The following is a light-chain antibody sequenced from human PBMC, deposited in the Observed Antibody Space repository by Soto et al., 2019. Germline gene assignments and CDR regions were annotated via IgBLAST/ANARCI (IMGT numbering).Light chain of an antibody. J-gene: IGKJ2*01. V-gene: IGKV4-1*01. CDR3: QQYYSTPPYT. Sequence: IVMTQSPDSLAVSLGERATINCKSSQSVFYSSNNKNYLAWYRQKPGQPPKLLIYWASIRESGVPDRISGSGSGTDFTLTISSLQAEAVAVYYCQQYYSTPPYTFGQGTKLEIK. CDR2: WAS. CDR1: QSVFYSSNNKNY.